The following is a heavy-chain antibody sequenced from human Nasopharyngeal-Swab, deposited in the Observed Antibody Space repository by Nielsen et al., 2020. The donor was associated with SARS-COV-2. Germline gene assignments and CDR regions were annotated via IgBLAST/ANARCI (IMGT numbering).Heavy chain of an antibody. CDR3: ASGDATNSSSWLSLDY. Sequence: LKISCAASGFTFSSYGMHWVRQAPGKGLEWVAVIWYDGSNKYYADSVKGRFTISRDNSKNTLYLQMNSLRAEDTAVYYCASGDATNSSSWLSLDYWGQGTLVTVSS. D-gene: IGHD6-13*01. V-gene: IGHV3-33*01. CDR2: IWYDGSNK. CDR1: GFTFSSYG. J-gene: IGHJ4*02.